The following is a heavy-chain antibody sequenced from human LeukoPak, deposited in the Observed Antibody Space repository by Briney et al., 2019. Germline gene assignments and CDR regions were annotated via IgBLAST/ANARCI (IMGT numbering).Heavy chain of an antibody. V-gene: IGHV1-2*02. J-gene: IGHJ5*02. CDR1: GYTFTGYY. CDR3: AREAGGKGFDP. CDR2: INPNSGGT. Sequence: ASVKVSCKASGYTFTGYYMHWVRQAPGQGLEWMGWINPNSGGTSYAQKFQGRVTMTRDTSISTAYMELSRLRSDDTAVYYCAREAGGKGFDPWGQGTLVTVSS.